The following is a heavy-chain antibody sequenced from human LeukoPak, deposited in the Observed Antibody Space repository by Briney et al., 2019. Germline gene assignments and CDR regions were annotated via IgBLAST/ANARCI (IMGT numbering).Heavy chain of an antibody. V-gene: IGHV4-39*01. Sequence: SETLSLTCTVSGGSISSSSYYWGWIRQPPGKGLEWIGSIYYSGSPYYNPSLKSRLTISVDTSKNQFSLKLSSVTATDTAVYYCARRVRDGYNYCWFDPWGQGTLVTVSS. CDR3: ARRVRDGYNYCWFDP. CDR2: IYYSGSP. CDR1: GGSISSSSYY. J-gene: IGHJ5*02. D-gene: IGHD5-24*01.